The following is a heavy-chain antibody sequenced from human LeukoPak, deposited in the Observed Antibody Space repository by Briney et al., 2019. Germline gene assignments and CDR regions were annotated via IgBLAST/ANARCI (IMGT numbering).Heavy chain of an antibody. D-gene: IGHD1-7*01. V-gene: IGHV3-64*01. J-gene: IGHJ5*02. CDR2: ISSNGGST. CDR1: GITFSSHA. CDR3: ARGMMDWYNWNYGWFDP. Sequence: SGGSLRLSCVASGITFSSHAMHWVRQAPGKGLEYVSAISSNGGSTYYANSVKGRFTISRDNSKNTLYLQMGSLRAEDMAVYYCARGMMDWYNWNYGWFDPWGQGTLVTVSS.